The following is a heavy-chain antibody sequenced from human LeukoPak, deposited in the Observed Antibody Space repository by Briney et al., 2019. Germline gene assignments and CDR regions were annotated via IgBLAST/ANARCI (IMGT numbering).Heavy chain of an antibody. Sequence: GGSLRLSCAASGFTFSSYAMSWVRQAPGKGLEWVSAISGSGGSTYYADSVKGRFTISRDNAKNSLYLQMNSLRAEDTALYYCARDHCSSASCSTPPSYWGQGTLVTVSS. CDR1: GFTFSSYA. V-gene: IGHV3-23*01. CDR2: ISGSGGST. J-gene: IGHJ4*02. CDR3: ARDHCSSASCSTPPSY. D-gene: IGHD2-2*02.